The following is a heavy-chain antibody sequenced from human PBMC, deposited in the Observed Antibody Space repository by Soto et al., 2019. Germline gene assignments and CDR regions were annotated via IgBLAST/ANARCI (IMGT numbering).Heavy chain of an antibody. D-gene: IGHD2-2*01. CDR2: IIPIPGTA. J-gene: IGHJ6*02. Sequence: QVQLVQSGAEVKKPGSSVKVPCKSSGGPFSSYAISWVRQAPGQGLEWMGGIIPIPGTANYAQKFQGRVTITADESTSTAYMELSSLRSEDTAVYYCARSQGSSTSLEIYYYYYYGMDVWGQGTTVTVSS. CDR1: GGPFSSYA. V-gene: IGHV1-69*01. CDR3: ARSQGSSTSLEIYYYYYYGMDV.